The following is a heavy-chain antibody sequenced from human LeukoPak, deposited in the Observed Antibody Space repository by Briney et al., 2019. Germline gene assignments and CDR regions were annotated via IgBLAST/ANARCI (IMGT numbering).Heavy chain of an antibody. CDR2: IYGGGST. CDR1: GFTFGDYG. V-gene: IGHV3-53*04. Sequence: PGRSLRLSCTASGFTFGDYGMSWVRQAPGKGLEWVSIIYGGGSTYYADSVNGRFTISRHNSKNTLFLQMNSLRTEDTAVYYCARAYDSSGYWPEYFHHWGQGTLVTVSS. CDR3: ARAYDSSGYWPEYFHH. J-gene: IGHJ1*01. D-gene: IGHD3-22*01.